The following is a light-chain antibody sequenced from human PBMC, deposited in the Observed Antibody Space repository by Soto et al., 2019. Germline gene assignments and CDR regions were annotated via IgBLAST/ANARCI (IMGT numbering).Light chain of an antibody. CDR3: SSYTSSITLI. CDR1: TNDVGDYNY. Sequence: QSVLTQPASVSGSPGQSITISCTGTTNDVGDYNYVSWYQQHPGQAPRLLIYEVIKRPSGVSSRFSGSKSANTASLTISGLQAEDEADYYCSSYTSSITLIFGGGTKLTVL. V-gene: IGLV2-14*01. CDR2: EVI. J-gene: IGLJ2*01.